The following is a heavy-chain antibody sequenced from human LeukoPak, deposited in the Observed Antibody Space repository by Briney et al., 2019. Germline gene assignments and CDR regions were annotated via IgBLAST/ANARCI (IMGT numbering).Heavy chain of an antibody. CDR1: GFTFDDYG. J-gene: IGHJ3*02. D-gene: IGHD3-22*01. Sequence: GGSLRLSCAASGFTFDDYGMSWVRQAPGKGLEWVSGINWNGSSTGYADSVKGRFTISRDNAKNSLYLQMNSLRAEDTALYYCARDKAHRYYYDSSGYYYDAFDIWGQGTMVTVSS. V-gene: IGHV3-20*04. CDR2: INWNGSST. CDR3: ARDKAHRYYYDSSGYYYDAFDI.